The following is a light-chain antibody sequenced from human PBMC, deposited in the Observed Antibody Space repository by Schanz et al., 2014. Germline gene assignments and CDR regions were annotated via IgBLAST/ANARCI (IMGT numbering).Light chain of an antibody. J-gene: IGLJ3*02. Sequence: QSALTQPASVSGSPGQSITISCTGTSSDVGGYNSVCWYQQLPGKAPKLMIYDVSKRPSGVPDRFSGSKSGNTASLTVSGLQSEDEADYYCSSYVGSNNWVFGGGTKLTVL. V-gene: IGLV2-8*01. CDR3: SSYVGSNNWV. CDR2: DVS. CDR1: SSDVGGYNS.